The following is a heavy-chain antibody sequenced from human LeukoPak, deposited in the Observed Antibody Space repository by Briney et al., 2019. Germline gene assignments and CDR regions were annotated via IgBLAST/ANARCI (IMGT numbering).Heavy chain of an antibody. Sequence: GGSLRLSCAASGFSVSTSYMSWVRQAPGKGLEYVSVLYDSGDTYYAESVRGRFTISRDNSKNTVYLQMNSLRVEDTAVYYCARAAYDSGGYTANHDFWGQGTLVTVSS. D-gene: IGHD3-22*01. V-gene: IGHV3-53*01. CDR3: ARAAYDSGGYTANHDF. J-gene: IGHJ4*02. CDR1: GFSVSTSY. CDR2: LYDSGDT.